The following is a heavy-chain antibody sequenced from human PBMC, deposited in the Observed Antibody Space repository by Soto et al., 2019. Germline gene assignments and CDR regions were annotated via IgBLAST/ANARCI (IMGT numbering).Heavy chain of an antibody. D-gene: IGHD6-19*01. Sequence: VRLQESGPGLVKPSQTLSLTCTVSGGSFSTSGYYWSWIRQHPGKGLEWIGYIHTSGNTYYKPSLKSRVAISLDTSKNPLSLNLTSVTAADTAVYYCARESGSGWHDLDYWGQGTLVTVSS. CDR3: ARESGSGWHDLDY. V-gene: IGHV4-31*03. CDR2: IHTSGNT. CDR1: GGSFSTSGYY. J-gene: IGHJ4*02.